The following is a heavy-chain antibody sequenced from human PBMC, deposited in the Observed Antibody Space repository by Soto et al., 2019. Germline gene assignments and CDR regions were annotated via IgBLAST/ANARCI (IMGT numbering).Heavy chain of an antibody. D-gene: IGHD3-3*01. J-gene: IGHJ6*02. CDR2: IIPIFGTA. CDR3: ARRSGYHIYYYYGMDV. Sequence: ASVKVSCKASGGTFSSYAISWVRQAPGQGLEWMGGIIPIFGTANYAQKFQGRVTITADESTSTAYMELSSLRSEDTAVYYCARRSGYHIYYYYGMDVWGQGTTVTVSS. CDR1: GGTFSSYA. V-gene: IGHV1-69*13.